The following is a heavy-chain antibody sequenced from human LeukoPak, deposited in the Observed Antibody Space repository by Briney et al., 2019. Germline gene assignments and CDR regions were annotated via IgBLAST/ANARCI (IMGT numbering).Heavy chain of an antibody. D-gene: IGHD1-14*01. V-gene: IGHV3-21*06. CDR3: ATETNGRHYDY. CDR1: GLTFSTSG. CDR2: IGPTGSDR. J-gene: IGHJ4*02. Sequence: GGSLKLSCTASGLTFSTSGFNWVPQAPGKGLEWVSSIGPTGSDRYHADSIKGRFTISRDNANNFLYLQMNSLRAEDTAVYYCATETNGRHYDYWGQGTLLTVSS.